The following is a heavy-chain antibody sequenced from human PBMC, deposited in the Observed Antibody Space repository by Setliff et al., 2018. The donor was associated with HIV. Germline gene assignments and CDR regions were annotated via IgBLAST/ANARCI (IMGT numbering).Heavy chain of an antibody. J-gene: IGHJ4*02. Sequence: PSETLSLTCTVSGGSSRSGDYYWSWIRQPPGKGLEWIGYIYYSGSTYYNPSLKSRVTISVDTSKNQFSLKLSSVTAADTAVYYCARYRGRDPSGDFDYWGQGTLVTVSS. D-gene: IGHD3-16*02. CDR3: ARYRGRDPSGDFDY. V-gene: IGHV4-30-4*08. CDR1: GGSSRSGDYY. CDR2: IYYSGST.